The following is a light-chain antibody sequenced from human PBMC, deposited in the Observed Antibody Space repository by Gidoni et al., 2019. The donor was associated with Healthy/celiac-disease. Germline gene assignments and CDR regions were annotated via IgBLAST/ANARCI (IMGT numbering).Light chain of an antibody. CDR1: QSISSY. CDR3: PQSYST. J-gene: IGKJ1*01. V-gene: IGKV1-39*01. CDR2: AAS. Sequence: DIQMTQSPSSLSASVGDRVTITCRASQSISSYLNWYQQKPGKAPKLLIYAASSLQSGVPSRFSGSVSGTDFTLTISSLQPEDFATYYCPQSYSTFXQXTKVEIK.